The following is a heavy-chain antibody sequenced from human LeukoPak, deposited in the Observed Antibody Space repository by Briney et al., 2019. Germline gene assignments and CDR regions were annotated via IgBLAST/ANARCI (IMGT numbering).Heavy chain of an antibody. CDR1: GFTFSSYC. CDR2: IKEDGSDN. J-gene: IGHJ5*02. Sequence: PAESLRLSCAAAGFTFSSYCMTWVRQAPGKGLEWVANIKEDGSDNYSVDSVKGRFTSSRDNTKQSLYQQMNRLRAEDTAVYYCAREQSVYGSGIRFDPWGEGILVIVS. V-gene: IGHV3-7*04. CDR3: AREQSVYGSGIRFDP. D-gene: IGHD3-10*01.